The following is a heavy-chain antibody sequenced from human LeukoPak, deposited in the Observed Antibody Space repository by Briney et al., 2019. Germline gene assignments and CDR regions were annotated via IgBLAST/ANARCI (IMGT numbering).Heavy chain of an antibody. CDR1: GGSFSGYY. CDR3: ARDRAYYYGSGFDY. V-gene: IGHV4-34*01. J-gene: IGHJ4*02. CDR2: INHSGST. Sequence: SETLSLTCAVYGGSFSGYYWTWIRQPPGKGLEWIGEINHSGSTNYNPSLKSRVTISVDTSKNQFSLKLSSVTAADTAVYYCARDRAYYYGSGFDYWGQGTLVTVSS. D-gene: IGHD3-10*01.